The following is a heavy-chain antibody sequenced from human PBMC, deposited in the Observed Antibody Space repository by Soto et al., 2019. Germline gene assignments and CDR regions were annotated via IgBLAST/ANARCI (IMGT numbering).Heavy chain of an antibody. CDR1: GDSIRSSSY. J-gene: IGHJ6*02. D-gene: IGHD6-13*01. CDR2: IYSTGNT. CDR3: RRSSRYSTDV. Sequence: PSETLALTCTVYGDSIRSSSYCGWIRQPPGKGLEWIGSIYSTGNTYYNPSLNSQVTISVDTSKNQFSLNVISVTAADTAVYYCRRSSRYSTDVWGQGTTVTVSS. V-gene: IGHV4-39*01.